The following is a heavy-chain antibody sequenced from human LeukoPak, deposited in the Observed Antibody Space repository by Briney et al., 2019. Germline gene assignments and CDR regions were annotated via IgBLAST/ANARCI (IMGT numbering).Heavy chain of an antibody. CDR3: ARARPMVRGYYFDY. Sequence: PSETLSLTCTVSGGSISSYYWSWIRQPPGKGLEWIGYIYYSGSTNYNPSLKSRVTISVDTSKNQSSLKLSSVTAADTAVYYCARARPMVRGYYFDYWGQGTLVTVSS. CDR2: IYYSGST. J-gene: IGHJ4*02. CDR1: GGSISSYY. D-gene: IGHD3-10*01. V-gene: IGHV4-59*01.